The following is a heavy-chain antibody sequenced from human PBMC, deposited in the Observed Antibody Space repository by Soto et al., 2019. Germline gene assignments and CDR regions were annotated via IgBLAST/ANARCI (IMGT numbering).Heavy chain of an antibody. CDR1: GYTFSDYG. CDR2: ILCLNDRK. D-gene: IGHD2-2*02. J-gene: IGHJ4*02. CDR3: ARGSRTCTEKTCYTDCGC. Sequence: QVHLVQSGAEVKTPGASVTISCKASGYTFSDYGIHWIRQAPGQRPEWLGWILCLNDRKEYSQKFQGRISLTRDTSANTEYRGLSRLRSEDTAVSYCARGSRTCTEKTCYTDCGCWGQGSLVSVTS. V-gene: IGHV1-3*01.